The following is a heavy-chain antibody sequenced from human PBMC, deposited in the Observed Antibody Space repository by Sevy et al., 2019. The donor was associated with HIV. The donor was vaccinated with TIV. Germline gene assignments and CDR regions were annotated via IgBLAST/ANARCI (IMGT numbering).Heavy chain of an antibody. D-gene: IGHD6-19*01. V-gene: IGHV3-33*01. Sequence: GGSLRLSCATSGFSFSTYGMHWVRQAPGKGLEWVAGIWYDGSKKQYADSVKGRFTISRDNSKNTMYLQMNSLRVEGTALFYCARERDENSSGWSVPFDNWGQGTLVTVSS. CDR3: ARERDENSSGWSVPFDN. CDR1: GFSFSTYG. J-gene: IGHJ4*02. CDR2: IWYDGSKK.